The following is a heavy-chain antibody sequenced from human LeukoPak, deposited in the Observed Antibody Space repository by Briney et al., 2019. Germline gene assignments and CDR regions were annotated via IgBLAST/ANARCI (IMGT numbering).Heavy chain of an antibody. J-gene: IGHJ4*02. CDR1: GGSISSSNW. CDR2: IYYSGST. D-gene: IGHD3-22*01. Sequence: PSETLSLTCAVSGGSISSSNWWSWVRQPPGKGLEWIGEIYYSGSTNYNPSLRSRVTISVDKSKNQFPLNLSSVTAADTAVYYCARANYYDSSGSLDDWGQGTLVTVSS. CDR3: ARANYYDSSGSLDD. V-gene: IGHV4-4*02.